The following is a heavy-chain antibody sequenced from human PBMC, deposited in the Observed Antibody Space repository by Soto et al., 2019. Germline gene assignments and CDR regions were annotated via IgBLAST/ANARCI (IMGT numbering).Heavy chain of an antibody. CDR3: AREYSITIFGVVTSFDP. D-gene: IGHD3-3*01. V-gene: IGHV1-69*01. Sequence: QVQLVQSGAEVKKPGSSVKVSCKASGGTFSSYAISWVRQAPGQGLEWMGGIIPIFGTANYAQKFQGRVTITADESTSTSYMELSSLRSEDTAVYYCAREYSITIFGVVTSFDPWGQGTLVTVSS. CDR1: GGTFSSYA. J-gene: IGHJ5*02. CDR2: IIPIFGTA.